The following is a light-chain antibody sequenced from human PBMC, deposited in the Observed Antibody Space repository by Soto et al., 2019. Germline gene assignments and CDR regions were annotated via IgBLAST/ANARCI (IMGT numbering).Light chain of an antibody. Sequence: EIVMTQSPATLSASPGEGATLSCRASQTVHRDLAWYQQKPGQAPRLLIYDASTRATGIPARFSGSGSGTEFTLTISSLQSEDFAVYYCQQYTNWPPLSFGGGTKVE. CDR3: QQYTNWPPLS. J-gene: IGKJ4*01. V-gene: IGKV3-15*01. CDR2: DAS. CDR1: QTVHRD.